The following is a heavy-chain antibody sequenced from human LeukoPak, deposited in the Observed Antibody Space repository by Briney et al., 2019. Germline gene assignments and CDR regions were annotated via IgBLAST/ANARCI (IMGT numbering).Heavy chain of an antibody. CDR2: MSSSDDGR. Sequence: GGSLRLSCAASGFTFSSYAMSWVRQAPGKGLEWVSAMSSSDDGRYYAASVRGRFTISRDTPRSTLYLQMNSLRAEDAAVYYCAKAPVTSCRGAFCYPFDYWGQGTLVTVSS. CDR3: AKAPVTSCRGAFCYPFDY. J-gene: IGHJ4*02. D-gene: IGHD2-15*01. V-gene: IGHV3-23*01. CDR1: GFTFSSYA.